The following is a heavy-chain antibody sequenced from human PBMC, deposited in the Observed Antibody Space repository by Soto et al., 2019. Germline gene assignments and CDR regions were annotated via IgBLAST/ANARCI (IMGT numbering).Heavy chain of an antibody. D-gene: IGHD3-9*01. CDR3: TKGDSSGYFDPSTGYSTPDH. J-gene: IGHJ5*02. CDR1: GFIFKDFA. CDR2: ITTSDDIT. Sequence: QLFESGGGLVEPGDSLRLSCAASGFIFKDFAMSWVRQAPGKGLEWVSTITTSDDITYSADSVRGRFTISRDNSANTLFLQMSSLRGDDTATYYCTKGDSSGYFDPSTGYSTPDHWGQGTLVTVSS. V-gene: IGHV3-23*01.